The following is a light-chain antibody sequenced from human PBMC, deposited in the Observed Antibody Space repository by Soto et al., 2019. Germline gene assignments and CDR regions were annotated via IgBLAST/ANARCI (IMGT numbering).Light chain of an antibody. V-gene: IGKV3-15*01. CDR1: QSVSSN. Sequence: EIVMTQSPATLSVSPGGRATLSCRASQSVSSNLAWYQQKPGQAPRLLIYGASTRATGSPAGFSGSGSGTEFTVTISSLQSEDYAVYYCQQYNNWPPWTFGQGTKVEIK. CDR3: QQYNNWPPWT. CDR2: GAS. J-gene: IGKJ1*01.